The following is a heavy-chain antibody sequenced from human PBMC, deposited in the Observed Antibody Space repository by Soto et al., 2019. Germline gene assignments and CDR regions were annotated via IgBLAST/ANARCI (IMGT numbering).Heavy chain of an antibody. D-gene: IGHD6-19*01. V-gene: IGHV1-69*13. J-gene: IGHJ4*02. CDR2: IIPIFGTA. Sequence: ASVKVSCKASGGTFSSYAISWVRQAPGQGLEWMGGIIPIFGTANYAQKFQGRVTITADESTSTAYMELSSLRSEDTAVYYCARDWDPYSSGWYGNFDYWGQGTLVTVSS. CDR3: ARDWDPYSSGWYGNFDY. CDR1: GGTFSSYA.